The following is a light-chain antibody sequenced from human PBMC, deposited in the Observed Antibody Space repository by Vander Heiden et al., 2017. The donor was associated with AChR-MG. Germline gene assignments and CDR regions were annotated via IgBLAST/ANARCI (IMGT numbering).Light chain of an antibody. CDR2: DAS. CDR1: QGISNY. CDR3: QQRGNWPLT. Sequence: VLTQPPAPLSSSPGERATLTCKASQGISNYLAWYQQKPGQAPKLLIYDASNWATGIPARFSGSGSGTDFTLTISSLEPEDFAVYYCQQRGNWPLTFGEGTKVEIK. V-gene: IGKV3-11*01. J-gene: IGKJ1*01.